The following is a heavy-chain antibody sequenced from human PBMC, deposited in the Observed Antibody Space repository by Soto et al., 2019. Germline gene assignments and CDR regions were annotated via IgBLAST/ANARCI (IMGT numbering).Heavy chain of an antibody. J-gene: IGHJ4*02. D-gene: IGHD4-17*01. CDR1: GFMFSSYA. CDR2: IWYDGSEK. CDR3: AKINNADYSLGY. V-gene: IGHV3-33*06. Sequence: QVQLVESGGGVVQPGRSLRLSCVASGFMFSSYAMHWVRQAPGKGLEWVAIIWYDGSEKYYGDSVKGRFTISRDNSKNTLYLQMNSLRAEATAVYYCAKINNADYSLGYWVQGTLFTVSS.